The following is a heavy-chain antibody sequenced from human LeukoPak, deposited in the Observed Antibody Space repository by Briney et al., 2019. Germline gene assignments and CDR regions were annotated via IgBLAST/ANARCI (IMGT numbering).Heavy chain of an antibody. CDR3: AKSHIAWQLADWFDP. D-gene: IGHD6-13*01. CDR2: IRYDGSNK. CDR1: GFTFSSYG. J-gene: IGHJ5*02. V-gene: IGHV3-30*02. Sequence: PGGSLRLSCAASGFTFSSYGMHWVRQAPGKGLEWVAFIRYDGSNKYYADSVKGRFTISRDNSENTLYLQMNSLRAEDTAVYYCAKSHIAWQLADWFDPWGQGTLVTVSS.